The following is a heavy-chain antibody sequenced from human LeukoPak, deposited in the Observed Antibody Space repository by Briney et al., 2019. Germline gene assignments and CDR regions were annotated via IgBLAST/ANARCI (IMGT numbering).Heavy chain of an antibody. CDR3: ARALEAGIFDI. D-gene: IGHD6-13*01. CDR1: GFIFSSYW. CDR2: IKEDETAK. V-gene: IGHV3-7*01. Sequence: PGGSLRLSCAASGFIFSSYWMAWVRQAPGKGLEWVADIKEDETAKYYVDSVRGRFTSSRDNAKNSLYLQMNSLRAEDTAVYYCARALEAGIFDIWGQGTLDTVSS. J-gene: IGHJ3*02.